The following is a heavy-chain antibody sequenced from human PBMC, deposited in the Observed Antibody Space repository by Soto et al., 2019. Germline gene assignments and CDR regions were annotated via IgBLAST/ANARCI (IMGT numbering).Heavy chain of an antibody. V-gene: IGHV4-31*03. CDR3: AREMATITPYYYYGMDV. Sequence: QVQLQESGPGLVKPSQTLSLTCTVSGGSISSGGYYWSWIRQHPGKGLEWIGYIYYSGSTYYNPPLKSRVTISVDTSKNQFSLKLSSVTAADTAVYYCAREMATITPYYYYGMDVWGQGTTVTVSS. D-gene: IGHD5-12*01. CDR2: IYYSGST. J-gene: IGHJ6*02. CDR1: GGSISSGGYY.